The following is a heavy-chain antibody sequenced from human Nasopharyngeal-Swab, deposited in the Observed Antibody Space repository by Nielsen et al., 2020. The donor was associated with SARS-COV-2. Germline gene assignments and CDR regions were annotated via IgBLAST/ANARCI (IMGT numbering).Heavy chain of an antibody. CDR3: ARKLVIAAVLDF. CDR2: MTSRGTTM. V-gene: IGHV3-48*03. Sequence: VRQAPGKGLEWIAYMTSRGTTMYYADSVKGRFTISRDNAKNSLFPQMNRLRVDDTAVYYCARKLVIAAVLDFWGRGTLVTVSS. D-gene: IGHD2-2*01. J-gene: IGHJ4*02.